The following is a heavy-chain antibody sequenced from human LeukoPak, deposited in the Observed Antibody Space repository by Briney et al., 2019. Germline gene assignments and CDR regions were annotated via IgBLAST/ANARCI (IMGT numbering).Heavy chain of an antibody. D-gene: IGHD6-19*01. J-gene: IGHJ4*02. Sequence: PGGSLRLPCAASGFTFSSYAMHWVRQAPGKGLEWVAVISYDGSNKYYADSVKGRFTISRDNSKNTLYLQMNSLRAEDTAVYYCARDGRAVAGPLDYWGQGTLVTVSS. CDR2: ISYDGSNK. V-gene: IGHV3-30*04. CDR1: GFTFSSYA. CDR3: ARDGRAVAGPLDY.